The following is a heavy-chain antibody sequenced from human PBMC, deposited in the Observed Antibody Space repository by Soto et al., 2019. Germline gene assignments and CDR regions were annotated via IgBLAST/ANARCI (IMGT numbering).Heavy chain of an antibody. CDR1: GFTFSSYA. Sequence: QVQLVESGGGVVQPGRSLRLSCAASGFTFSSYAMHWVRQAPGKGLEWVAVISYDGSNKYYADSVKGRFTISRDNSKNRXYLQMNSLGAEDTAVYYGAREYIAAAGIRYYVMDVRGQGTTVTVSS. V-gene: IGHV3-30-3*01. J-gene: IGHJ6*02. CDR2: ISYDGSNK. CDR3: AREYIAAAGIRYYVMDV. D-gene: IGHD6-13*01.